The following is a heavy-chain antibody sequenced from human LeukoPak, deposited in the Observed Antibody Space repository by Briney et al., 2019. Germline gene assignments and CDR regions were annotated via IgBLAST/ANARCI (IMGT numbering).Heavy chain of an antibody. Sequence: SETLFLTCSVSVGSIRDYYWSWIRQPPGKGLEWIGYIYSSGSTSYNPSLKGQVTISLDTSKNQFSLKLSSVTAADTAVYYCARGNKYAGVFDYWGQGTLVTISS. CDR3: ARGNKYAGVFDY. J-gene: IGHJ4*02. V-gene: IGHV4-59*01. CDR2: IYSSGST. D-gene: IGHD1/OR15-1a*01. CDR1: VGSIRDYY.